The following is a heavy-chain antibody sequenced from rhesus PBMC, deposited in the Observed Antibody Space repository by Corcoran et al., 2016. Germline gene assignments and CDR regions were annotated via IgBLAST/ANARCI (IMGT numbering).Heavy chain of an antibody. CDR1: GFTFSSYG. J-gene: IGHJ4*01. Sequence: EVQLVETGGGLVQPGGSLKLSCAASGFTFSSYGMSWVRLAPGKGLEWVSAINSGGGSTYYADSVKGRFTISRDNSKNTLSLQMNSLRAEDTAVYYCAKGGKGYSNYGYLDYWGQGVLVTVSS. CDR2: INSGGGST. V-gene: IGHV3S5*01. D-gene: IGHD4-23*01. CDR3: AKGGKGYSNYGYLDY.